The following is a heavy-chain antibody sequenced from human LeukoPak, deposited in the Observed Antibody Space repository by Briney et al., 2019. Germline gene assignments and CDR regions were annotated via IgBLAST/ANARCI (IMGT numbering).Heavy chain of an antibody. Sequence: PGGSLRLSCTGSGFTFGDHAMSWVRQAPGKGLEWVGFIRSEAYGGATEYAASVKGRFTISRDDSKSIAYLQMNSLKTEDTAVYYCTRDRYSSSPYYFDYWGQGTLVTVSS. CDR2: IRSEAYGGAT. J-gene: IGHJ4*02. CDR3: TRDRYSSSPYYFDY. V-gene: IGHV3-49*04. CDR1: GFTFGDHA. D-gene: IGHD6-13*01.